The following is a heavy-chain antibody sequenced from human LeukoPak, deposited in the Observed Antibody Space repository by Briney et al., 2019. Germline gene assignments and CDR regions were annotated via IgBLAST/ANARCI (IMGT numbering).Heavy chain of an antibody. CDR1: RGTFSSYA. CDR3: AREGRRTYCSSTSCYVLSGWFDP. Sequence: SVKVSCTASRGTFSSYAISWVRQAPGQGLEWMGRIIPILGIANYAQKFQGRVTITADKSTSTAYMELSSLRSEDTAVYYCAREGRRTYCSSTSCYVLSGWFDPWGQGTRVTVSS. CDR2: IIPILGIA. D-gene: IGHD2-2*01. V-gene: IGHV1-69*04. J-gene: IGHJ5*02.